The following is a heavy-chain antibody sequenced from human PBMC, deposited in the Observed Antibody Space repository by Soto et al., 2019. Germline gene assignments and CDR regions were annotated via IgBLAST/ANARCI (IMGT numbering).Heavy chain of an antibody. J-gene: IGHJ5*02. CDR1: GFTFSSYS. V-gene: IGHV3-48*01. CDR2: ISSSSSTI. D-gene: IGHD3-16*02. CDR3: ARDGPAWGSYRYTNWFDP. Sequence: GGSLRLSCAASGFTFSSYSMNWVRQAPGKGLEWVSYISSSSSTIYYADSVKGRFTISRDNAKNSLYLQMNSLRAEDTAVYYCARDGPAWGSYRYTNWFDPWGQGTLVTVSS.